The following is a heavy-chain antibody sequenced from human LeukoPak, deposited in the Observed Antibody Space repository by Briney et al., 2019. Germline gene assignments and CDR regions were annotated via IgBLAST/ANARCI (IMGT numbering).Heavy chain of an antibody. CDR3: ARARRPGWLQLVVY. D-gene: IGHD5-24*01. Sequence: PGGSLRLSCAASGFTFSSYAMHWVRQAPGKGLEYVSAISSNGGSTYYANSVKGRFTISRDNSKNTLYLQMGSLRAEDMAVYYCARARRPGWLQLVVYWGQGTLVTVSS. V-gene: IGHV3-64*01. CDR1: GFTFSSYA. CDR2: ISSNGGST. J-gene: IGHJ4*02.